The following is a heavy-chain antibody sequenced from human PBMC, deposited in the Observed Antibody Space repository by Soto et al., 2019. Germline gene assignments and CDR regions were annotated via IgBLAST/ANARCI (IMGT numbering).Heavy chain of an antibody. V-gene: IGHV3-23*01. CDR2: ISGSGGST. D-gene: IGHD6-13*01. J-gene: IGHJ4*02. Sequence: GGSLRLSCAASGFTFSSYAMSWVRQAPGKGLEWVPAISGSGGSTYYADSVKGRFTISRDNSKNTLYLQMNSLRAEDTAVYYCAKEAPYSSSWCIPTGSRYFDYCGEGTLVTLSS. CDR3: AKEAPYSSSWCIPTGSRYFDY. CDR1: GFTFSSYA.